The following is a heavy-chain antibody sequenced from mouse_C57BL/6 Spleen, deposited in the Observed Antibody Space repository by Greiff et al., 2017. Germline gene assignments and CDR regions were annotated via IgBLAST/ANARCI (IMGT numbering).Heavy chain of an antibody. Sequence: VHLVESGPGLVQPSQSLSITCTVSGFSLTSYGVHWVRQSPGKGLEWLGVIWSGGSTDYNAAFISRLSISKDNSKSQVFFKMNSLQADDTAIYYCASHYGYDPFAYWGQGTLVTVSA. V-gene: IGHV2-2*01. CDR3: ASHYGYDPFAY. D-gene: IGHD2-2*01. CDR2: IWSGGST. CDR1: GFSLTSYG. J-gene: IGHJ3*01.